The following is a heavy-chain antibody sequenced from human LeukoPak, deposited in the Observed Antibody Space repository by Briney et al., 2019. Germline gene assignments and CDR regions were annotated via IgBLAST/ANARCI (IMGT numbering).Heavy chain of an antibody. CDR2: IEASGGAT. V-gene: IGHV3-23*01. Sequence: GESLRLSCAASGFTFSGYAMYWVRQAPGKGLEWVSSIEASGGATYYADSVKGRFTISRDNSKNTFYLQMNSLRAEDTAVYYCARDKVRYYYYGMDVWGQGTTVTVSS. D-gene: IGHD4/OR15-4a*01. J-gene: IGHJ6*02. CDR1: GFTFSGYA. CDR3: ARDKVRYYYYGMDV.